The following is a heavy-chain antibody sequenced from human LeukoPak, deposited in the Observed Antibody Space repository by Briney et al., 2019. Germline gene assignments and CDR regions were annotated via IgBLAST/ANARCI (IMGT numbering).Heavy chain of an antibody. Sequence: GASVKVSCKASGYTFTCYYMHWVRQAPGQGLEGMGWINPNSGGTNYAQKFQGRVTMTRDTSISTAYMELSRLRSDDTAVYYCKYGDYEDVDYWGQGTLVTVSS. J-gene: IGHJ4*02. V-gene: IGHV1-2*02. CDR2: INPNSGGT. CDR3: KYGDYEDVDY. CDR1: GYTFTCYY. D-gene: IGHD4-17*01.